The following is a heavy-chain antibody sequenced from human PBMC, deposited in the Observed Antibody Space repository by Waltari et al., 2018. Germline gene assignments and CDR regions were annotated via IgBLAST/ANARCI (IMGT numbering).Heavy chain of an antibody. CDR3: ARWPCWGGDCYADY. D-gene: IGHD2-21*02. J-gene: IGHJ4*02. Sequence: QLQLQESGSGLVKPSQTLSLTCAVSGGSISSGGYSWSWIRQPPGKGLEWIGYIDQSVSTYYNPSLKSRFAISVDRSKNQFSLKLSSVTAADTAVYYCARWPCWGGDCYADYWGQGTLVTVSS. CDR2: IDQSVST. CDR1: GGSISSGGYS. V-gene: IGHV4-30-2*01.